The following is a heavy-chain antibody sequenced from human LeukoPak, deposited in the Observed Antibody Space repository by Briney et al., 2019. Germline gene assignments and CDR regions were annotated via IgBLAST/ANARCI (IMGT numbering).Heavy chain of an antibody. CDR3: ARESYAMGTY. D-gene: IGHD2-8*01. V-gene: IGHV3-74*01. CDR2: INTYGSIM. J-gene: IGHJ4*01. Sequence: GGSLRLSCAASGFAFSAYWMLWVRQAPGKGLVWVSRINTYGSIMHYADSVKGRFTISRDNAKNTLYLQMNSLIAEDTAIYYCARESYAMGTYWGQGTLVTVSS. CDR1: GFAFSAYW.